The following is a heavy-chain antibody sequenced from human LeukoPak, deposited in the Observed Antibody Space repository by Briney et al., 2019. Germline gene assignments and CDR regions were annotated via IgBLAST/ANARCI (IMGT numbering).Heavy chain of an antibody. D-gene: IGHD3-22*01. Sequence: GGSLRLSCAASGFTFSRYTMHWVRQAPGKGLEWVAVMSFDGTNKYYADSVKGRFTISRDNAKNSLYLQMNGLRAEDTAVYYCARVNYYDSSGYFHWGQGTLVTVSS. CDR1: GFTFSRYT. CDR2: MSFDGTNK. V-gene: IGHV3-30*04. J-gene: IGHJ4*02. CDR3: ARVNYYDSSGYFH.